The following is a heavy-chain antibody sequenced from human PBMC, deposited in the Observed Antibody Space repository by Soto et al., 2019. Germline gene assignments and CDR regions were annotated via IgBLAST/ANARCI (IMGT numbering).Heavy chain of an antibody. CDR3: AKATVTTNSPYYYYYGMDV. D-gene: IGHD4-17*01. CDR2: ISGSGGST. V-gene: IGHV3-23*01. Sequence: GGSLRLSCAASGFTFSSYAMSWVRQAPGKGLEWVSAISGSGGSTYYADSVKGRFTISRDNSKNTLYLQMNSLRAEDTAVYYCAKATVTTNSPYYYYYGMDVWGQGTTVTVSS. J-gene: IGHJ6*02. CDR1: GFTFSSYA.